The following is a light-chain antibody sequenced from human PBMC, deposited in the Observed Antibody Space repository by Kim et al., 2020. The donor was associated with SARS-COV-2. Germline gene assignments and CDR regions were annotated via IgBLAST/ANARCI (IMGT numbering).Light chain of an antibody. Sequence: ASVGARCPVTCRARQDIRNDLGWYQQNPGRAPKRLIYGASSLQSGVPSRFSGSGSGTEFTLTISSLQPEDFATYFCLQHNTYPITFGQGTRLEIK. V-gene: IGKV1-17*01. CDR1: QDIRND. CDR3: LQHNTYPIT. CDR2: GAS. J-gene: IGKJ5*01.